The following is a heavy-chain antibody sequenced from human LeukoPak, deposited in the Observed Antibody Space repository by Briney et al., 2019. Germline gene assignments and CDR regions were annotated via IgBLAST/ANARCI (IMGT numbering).Heavy chain of an antibody. D-gene: IGHD3-22*01. Sequence: GGSLRLSCAASGFTFSDYYMSWIRQAPGKGLEWVSYISSSGYTIYYADSVKGRFTISRDNAKNSLYLQMNSLRDEDTSVYYCARSDDSSGYYYRSVVSGAFDIWGQGTMATVSS. CDR3: ARSDDSSGYYYRSVVSGAFDI. CDR2: ISSSGYTI. V-gene: IGHV3-11*04. CDR1: GFTFSDYY. J-gene: IGHJ3*02.